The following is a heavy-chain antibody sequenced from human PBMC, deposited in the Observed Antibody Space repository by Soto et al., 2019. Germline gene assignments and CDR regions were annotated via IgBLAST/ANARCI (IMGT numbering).Heavy chain of an antibody. CDR1: GGTFSSYA. Sequence: QVQLVQSGAEVKKPGSSVKVSCKASGGTFSSYAISWVRQAPGQGLEWMGGIIPIFGTATYAQKFQGRVTITADESTSTAYMELSSLRSEYTAVYYCARGRWSGYYTPLVDYWGQGTLVTVSS. J-gene: IGHJ4*02. CDR2: IIPIFGTA. D-gene: IGHD3-3*01. V-gene: IGHV1-69*01. CDR3: ARGRWSGYYTPLVDY.